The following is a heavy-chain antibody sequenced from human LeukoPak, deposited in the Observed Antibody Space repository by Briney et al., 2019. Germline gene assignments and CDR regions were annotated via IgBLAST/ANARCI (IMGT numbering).Heavy chain of an antibody. Sequence: GGSLRLSCAASGFTFSESWMHWVRQAPGKGLVWVSRINSDGSTTNYADSVKGRFTISRDNAKNSLYLQMNSLRAEDTALYYCARDGCGGDCSTFFDYWGQGTLVTVSS. CDR2: INSDGSTT. J-gene: IGHJ4*02. CDR3: ARDGCGGDCSTFFDY. D-gene: IGHD2-21*02. CDR1: GFTFSESW. V-gene: IGHV3-74*01.